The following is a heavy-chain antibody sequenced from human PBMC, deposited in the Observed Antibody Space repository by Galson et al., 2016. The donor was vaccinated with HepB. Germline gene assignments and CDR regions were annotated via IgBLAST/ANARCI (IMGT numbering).Heavy chain of an antibody. CDR1: GFNFNSYA. Sequence: SLRLSCAAPGFNFNSYAMNWVRQAPGKGLEWVSTISASGASTYYADSVKGRFTISRDNSDNTLYLQMSSLRTEDTALYFCTKGRGQYVPASRYFDLWGQGTLVTVSS. CDR2: ISASGAST. V-gene: IGHV3-23*01. CDR3: TKGRGQYVPASRYFDL. D-gene: IGHD1-26*01. J-gene: IGHJ5*02.